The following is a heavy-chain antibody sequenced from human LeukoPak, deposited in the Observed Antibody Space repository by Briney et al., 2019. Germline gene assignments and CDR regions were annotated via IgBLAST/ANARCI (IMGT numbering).Heavy chain of an antibody. CDR3: AGYSGYDWGLDY. J-gene: IGHJ4*02. Sequence: GGSLRLSCEASGFTFSHYWMSWVRQAPGKGLEWVANIDQNGGGKYYVDSVRGRFTISRENAKTSLYLQMNSLRAEDTAVYYCAGYSGYDWGLDYWGQGTLVTVSS. D-gene: IGHD5-12*01. CDR2: IDQNGGGK. CDR1: GFTFSHYW. V-gene: IGHV3-7*05.